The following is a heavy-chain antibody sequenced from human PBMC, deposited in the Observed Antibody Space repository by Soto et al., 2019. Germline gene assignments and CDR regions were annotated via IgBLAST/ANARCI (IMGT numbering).Heavy chain of an antibody. J-gene: IGHJ4*02. CDR1: GFTVSSNY. CDR2: IYSDGST. V-gene: IGHV3-66*01. CDR3: ARSRRVGATAFDY. Sequence: EVQLVESGGGLVQPGGSLRLSCAASGFTVSSNYMSWVGQAPGKGLEWVSVIYSDGSTYYADSVKGRFTISRDNSKNTLYLQMNSLRAEDTAVYYCARSRRVGATAFDYWGQGTLVTVSS. D-gene: IGHD1-26*01.